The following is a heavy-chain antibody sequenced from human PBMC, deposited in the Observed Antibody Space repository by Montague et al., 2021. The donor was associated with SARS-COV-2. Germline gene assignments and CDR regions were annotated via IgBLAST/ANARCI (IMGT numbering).Heavy chain of an antibody. CDR1: GGSINNYY. J-gene: IGHJ2*01. CDR2: IYYSGSVTT. D-gene: IGHD2-21*01. CDR3: ARRGGGEVFARFMYWYFDI. Sequence: SETLSLTCSVSGGSINNYYWGWVRQSPEKGLEWIGYIYYSGSVTTSYNPSLKSRVSISVDTSENQFSLKLTSVTAADTAVYYCARRGGGEVFARFMYWYFDIWSRGSLVTVSS. V-gene: IGHV4-59*13.